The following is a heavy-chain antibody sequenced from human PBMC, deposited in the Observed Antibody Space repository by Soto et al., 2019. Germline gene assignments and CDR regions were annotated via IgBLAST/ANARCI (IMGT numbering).Heavy chain of an antibody. V-gene: IGHV5-51*01. CDR3: ARHLQGGSSYYYGMDV. CDR2: IYPGDSDT. Sequence: XESLKISRKGSGYSFTSYLVVWVRQMPGKGLEWMGIIYPGDSDTRYSPSFQGQVTISADKSISTAYLQWSSLKASDTAMYYCARHLQGGSSYYYGMDVWGQGTTVTVSS. D-gene: IGHD3-16*01. J-gene: IGHJ6*02. CDR1: GYSFTSYL.